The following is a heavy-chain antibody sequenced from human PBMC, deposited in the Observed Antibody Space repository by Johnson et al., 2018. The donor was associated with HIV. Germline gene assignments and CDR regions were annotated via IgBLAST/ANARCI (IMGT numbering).Heavy chain of an antibody. D-gene: IGHD2-15*01. V-gene: IGHV3-23*04. Sequence: VQLVESGGGLVQPGGSLRLSCAASGFTFSSFAMSWVRQAPGKGLEWVSGISSIGGSTYYADSVKGRFTISRDNSKNTLYLQMNSLRAEDTAVYYCAKAARVATTVDAFDFWGQGTMVTVSS. J-gene: IGHJ3*01. CDR1: GFTFSSFA. CDR3: AKAARVATTVDAFDF. CDR2: ISSIGGST.